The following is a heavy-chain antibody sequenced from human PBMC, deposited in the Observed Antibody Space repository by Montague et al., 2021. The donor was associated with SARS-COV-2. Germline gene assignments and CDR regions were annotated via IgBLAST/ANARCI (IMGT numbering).Heavy chain of an antibody. J-gene: IGHJ4*02. CDR3: ARGVSYGSGFLSE. CDR1: GDSISGSRHF. CDR2: IYHTGTT. D-gene: IGHD3-10*01. V-gene: IGHV4-31*03. Sequence: TLSLTCNVSGDSISGSRHFWNWIRQHPGKGLEWIGYIYHTGTTHYRPSLKSRATLSVDISHNQFSLKLNSMTAADTAIYYCARGVSYGSGFLSEWGPGTLVIVSS.